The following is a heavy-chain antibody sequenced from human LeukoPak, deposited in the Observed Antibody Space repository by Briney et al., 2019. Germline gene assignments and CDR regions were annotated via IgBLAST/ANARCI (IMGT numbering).Heavy chain of an antibody. CDR3: SRGDIVVVPAATVSNDYHMDV. D-gene: IGHD2-2*01. CDR2: IYTSGST. V-gene: IGHV4-4*07. CDR1: GGSISSYY. J-gene: IGHJ6*03. Sequence: SETLSLTCTVSGGSISSYYWSWIRQPAGKGLEWIGRIYTSGSTNYNPSLKSRVTISVDKSKNQFSLKLSAVTAADTAVYYGSRGDIVVVPAATVSNDYHMDVWGKGTTVTVSS.